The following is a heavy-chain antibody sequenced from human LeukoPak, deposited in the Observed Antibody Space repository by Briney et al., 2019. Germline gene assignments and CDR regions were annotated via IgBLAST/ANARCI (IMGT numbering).Heavy chain of an antibody. CDR3: AKDCRYCDSSSYYLDY. CDR2: ISYDGSNK. CDR1: GFTFSSYG. J-gene: IGHJ4*02. D-gene: IGHD3-22*01. Sequence: PGRFLRPSCAASGFTFSSYGMHWVRQAPGKGLEWVAVISYDGSNKYYADSVKGRFTISRDNSKSTLYLQISSLRAEETTVYFCAKDCRYCDSSSYYLDYWSQGTLVTDSS. V-gene: IGHV3-30*18.